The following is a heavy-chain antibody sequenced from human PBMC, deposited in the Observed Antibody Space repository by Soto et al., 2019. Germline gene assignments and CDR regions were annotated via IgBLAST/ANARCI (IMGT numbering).Heavy chain of an antibody. CDR1: GFSLNTGGLG. CDR3: IHSRCGGDCLRSYSSHYYYGLDV. Sequence: QITLKESGPTLVKPTQTLTLTCSVSGFSLNTGGLGVGWIRQPPGKALEWIALIYWDDDKRYSPSLRNSLSISKDTSNFLVVFTTTNMDPVDTATYYCIHSRCGGDCLRSYSSHYYYGLDVWGQGTTVTVS. CDR2: IYWDDDK. D-gene: IGHD2-21*02. J-gene: IGHJ6*02. V-gene: IGHV2-5*02.